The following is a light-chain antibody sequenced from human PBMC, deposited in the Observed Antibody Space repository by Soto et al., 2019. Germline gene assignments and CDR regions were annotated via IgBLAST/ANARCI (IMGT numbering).Light chain of an antibody. J-gene: IGLJ3*02. CDR1: SSNIGSNF. Sequence: QSVLTQPPSASGTPGQRVTISCSGSSSNIGSNFVYWYQQLPGTAPKVLIYRNNHRPSGVPDRFSGSKSGTSASLAISGLRSEDEANYYCASWDDSLSGWVFGGGTKLTVL. CDR3: ASWDDSLSGWV. CDR2: RNN. V-gene: IGLV1-47*01.